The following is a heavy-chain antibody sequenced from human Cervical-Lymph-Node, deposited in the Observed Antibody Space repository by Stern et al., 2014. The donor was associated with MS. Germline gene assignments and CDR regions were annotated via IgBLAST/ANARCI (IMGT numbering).Heavy chain of an antibody. D-gene: IGHD6-6*01. CDR1: GFTFSSYG. J-gene: IGHJ6*02. V-gene: IGHV3-30*18. CDR2: ILYDGSNK. CDR3: AKSSSPSHYYYCGMDV. Sequence: VQLVESGGGVVQPGRSLRLSCAASGFTFSSYGMHWVRQAPGKGLEWVAVILYDGSNKYYADSVKGRFTISRDNSKNTLYLQMNSLRAEDTAVYYCAKSSSPSHYYYCGMDVWGQGTTVTVSS.